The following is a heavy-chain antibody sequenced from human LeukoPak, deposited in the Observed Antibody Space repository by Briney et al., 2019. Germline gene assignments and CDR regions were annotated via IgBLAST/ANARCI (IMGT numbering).Heavy chain of an antibody. CDR3: ARGFPVEMATIGWFDP. CDR2: MNPNSGNT. CDR1: GYTFTSYN. Sequence: ASVKVSCKASGYTFTSYNINWVRQATGQGLEWMGWMNPNSGNTGYAQKFQGRVTMTRNTSISTAYMELSSLRSEDTAVYYCARGFPVEMATIGWFDPWGQGTLVTVSS. V-gene: IGHV1-8*01. J-gene: IGHJ5*02. D-gene: IGHD5-24*01.